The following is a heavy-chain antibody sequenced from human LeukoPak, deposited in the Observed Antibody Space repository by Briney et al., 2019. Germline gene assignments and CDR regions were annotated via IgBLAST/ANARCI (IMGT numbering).Heavy chain of an antibody. CDR1: GFTFSSYW. CDR2: INHNGNVN. J-gene: IGHJ6*02. V-gene: IGHV3-7*03. Sequence: GGSLRLSCAASGFTFSSYWMNWARQAPGKGLEWVASINHNGNVNYYVDSVKGRFTISRDNAKNSLYLQMSNLRAEDTAVYYCARSGDYGMDVWGQGTTVTVSS. CDR3: ARSGDYGMDV. D-gene: IGHD1-26*01.